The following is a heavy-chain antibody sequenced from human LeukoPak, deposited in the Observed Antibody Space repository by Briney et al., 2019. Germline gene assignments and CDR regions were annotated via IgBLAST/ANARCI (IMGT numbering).Heavy chain of an antibody. CDR1: GYTFTSYY. CDR3: ARDNGVGATTVWFDP. J-gene: IGHJ5*02. D-gene: IGHD1-26*01. Sequence: ASVKVSCTASGYTFTSYYMHWVRQAPGQGLEWMGRIDPKSGDTNYAQKFQGRVTLTRDTSISTAYMELNRLRSDDTAVYYCARDNGVGATTVWFDPWGQGSLVTVSS. V-gene: IGHV1-2*06. CDR2: IDPKSGDT.